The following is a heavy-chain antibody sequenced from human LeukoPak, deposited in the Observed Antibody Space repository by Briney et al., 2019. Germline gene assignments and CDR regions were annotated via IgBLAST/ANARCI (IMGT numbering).Heavy chain of an antibody. V-gene: IGHV1-18*01. CDR3: ARAGTVWFGELLSWFDP. Sequence: ASVKVSCKASGYTFTSYGISWVRQAPGQGLEWMGWISAYNGNTNYAQKLQGRVTMTTDTSTSTAYMELGSLRSDDTAVYYCARAGTVWFGELLSWFDPWGQGTQVTVSS. J-gene: IGHJ5*02. CDR1: GYTFTSYG. CDR2: ISAYNGNT. D-gene: IGHD3-10*01.